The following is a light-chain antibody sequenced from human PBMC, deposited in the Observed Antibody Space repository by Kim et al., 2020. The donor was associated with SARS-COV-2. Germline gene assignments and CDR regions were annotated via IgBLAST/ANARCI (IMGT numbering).Light chain of an antibody. CDR1: SGSIASNY. CDR2: DDN. J-gene: IGLJ2*01. Sequence: KTVTISCTRSSGSIASNYVQWYQQRPGSSPTPMIYDDNRRPSGVPDRFSGSIDSSSNSASLTISGLKTEDEADYYCQSYDTSNHGIFGGGTQLTVL. CDR3: QSYDTSNHGI. V-gene: IGLV6-57*01.